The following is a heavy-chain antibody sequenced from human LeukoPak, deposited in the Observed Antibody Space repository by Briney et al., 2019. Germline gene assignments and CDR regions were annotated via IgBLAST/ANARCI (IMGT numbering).Heavy chain of an antibody. D-gene: IGHD2-8*01. V-gene: IGHV3-30*04. CDR3: ARDRCTNGVCLVFDP. CDR2: ISYDGSNK. J-gene: IGHJ5*02. Sequence: PGGSLRLSCAASGFTFSSYAMHWVRQAPGKGLEWVAVISYDGSNKYYADSVKGRFTISRDNSKNTLYLQMNSLRAEDTAVYYCARDRCTNGVCLVFDPWGQGTLVTVSS. CDR1: GFTFSSYA.